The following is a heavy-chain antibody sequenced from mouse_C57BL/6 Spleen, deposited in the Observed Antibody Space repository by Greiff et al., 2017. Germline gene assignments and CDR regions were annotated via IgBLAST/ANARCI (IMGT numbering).Heavy chain of an antibody. V-gene: IGHV3-6*01. Sequence: EVKLVESGPGLVKPSQSLSLTCSVTGYSITSGYYWNWIRQFPGNKLEWMGYISYDGSNNYNPSLKNRISITRDTSKNQFFLKLNSLTTEDTATYYCARVKNYGAMDYWGQGTSVTVSS. CDR2: ISYDGSN. J-gene: IGHJ4*01. CDR1: GYSITSGYY. CDR3: ARVKNYGAMDY. D-gene: IGHD1-1*01.